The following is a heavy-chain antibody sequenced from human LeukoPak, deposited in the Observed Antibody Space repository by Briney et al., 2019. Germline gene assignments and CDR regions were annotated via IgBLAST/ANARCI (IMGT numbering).Heavy chain of an antibody. D-gene: IGHD5-18*01. J-gene: IGHJ4*02. CDR1: Y. Sequence: YWCWIRQPPGKGLEWVSYISSSGSTIYYADSVKGRFTISRDNAKNSLYLQMNSLRAEDTAVYYCAREEDSYGYGYWGQGTLVTVSS. V-gene: IGHV3-11*01. CDR2: ISSSGSTI. CDR3: AREEDSYGYGY.